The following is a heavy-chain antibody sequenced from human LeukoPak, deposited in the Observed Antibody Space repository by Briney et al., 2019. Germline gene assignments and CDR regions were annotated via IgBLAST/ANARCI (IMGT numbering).Heavy chain of an antibody. CDR3: ARAGGVTTVTHFDY. CDR2: IYYSGST. V-gene: IGHV4-30-4*08. CDR1: GGSISSGDYY. J-gene: IGHJ4*02. D-gene: IGHD4-11*01. Sequence: PSETLSLTCTVSGGSISSGDYYWSWIRQPLGKGLEWIGYIYYSGSTYYNPSLKSRVTISVDTSKNQFSLKLSSVTAADTAVYYCARAGGVTTVTHFDYWGQGTLVTVSS.